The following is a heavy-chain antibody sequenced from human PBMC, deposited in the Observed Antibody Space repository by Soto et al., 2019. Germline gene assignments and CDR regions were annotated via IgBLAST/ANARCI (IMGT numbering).Heavy chain of an antibody. CDR1: GFTFRSYA. D-gene: IGHD5-18*01. Sequence: EVQLLQSGGGLVQPGGSLRLSCAASGFTFRSYAMNWVRQAPGKGLEWVSSISGTGRNTYYSDSVKGRFIISRDYSKTTAYLQMNSLRAEDTAVYYCAKGGEYSYTFDYWGQGTLVTVSS. CDR2: ISGTGRNT. J-gene: IGHJ4*02. CDR3: AKGGEYSYTFDY. V-gene: IGHV3-23*01.